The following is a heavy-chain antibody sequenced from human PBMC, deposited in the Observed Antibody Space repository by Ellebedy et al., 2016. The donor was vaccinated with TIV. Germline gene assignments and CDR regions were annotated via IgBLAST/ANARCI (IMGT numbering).Heavy chain of an antibody. CDR3: ARDRGIFEFDY. Sequence: ASVKVSCKASGYTFTSYVMHWVLQAPGQRLEWMGWINAGNGNIKYSQKFQGRVTITRDTTASTAYRELSSLRSEDTAVYYCARDRGIFEFDYWGQGTLVTVSS. CDR1: GYTFTSYV. J-gene: IGHJ4*02. D-gene: IGHD3-3*01. CDR2: INAGNGNI. V-gene: IGHV1-3*01.